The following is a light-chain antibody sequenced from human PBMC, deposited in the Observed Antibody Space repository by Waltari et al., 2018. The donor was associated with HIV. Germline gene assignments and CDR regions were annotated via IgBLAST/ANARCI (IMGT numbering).Light chain of an antibody. CDR1: SSDVGGYNY. CDR3: SSYTSSSTYV. V-gene: IGLV2-14*01. Sequence: QSALTQPASVSGSPGQSITISCTGTSSDVGGYNYVSWYQQHPGKAPKPMIYEVSTRPSGVSNRFSGSKSGNTASLTISGLQAEDEAGYYCSSYTSSSTYVFGTETTVTVL. CDR2: EVS. J-gene: IGLJ1*01.